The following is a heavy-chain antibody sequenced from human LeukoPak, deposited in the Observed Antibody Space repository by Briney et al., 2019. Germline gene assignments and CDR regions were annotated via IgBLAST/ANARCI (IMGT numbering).Heavy chain of an antibody. CDR1: GFTFSSYE. V-gene: IGHV3-48*03. J-gene: IGHJ6*03. CDR2: ISSSVSTI. CDR3: ARAVEIVGATTYEYYYYYYYMHV. Sequence: GGSLRLSCAASGFTFSSYEMNWVRQAPGKGLECVSYISSSVSTIYYADSVKGRFTISRDNAKNSLYLQMNSLRAEDTAVYYCARAVEIVGATTYEYYYYYYYMHVWGKGTTVTVSS. D-gene: IGHD1-26*01.